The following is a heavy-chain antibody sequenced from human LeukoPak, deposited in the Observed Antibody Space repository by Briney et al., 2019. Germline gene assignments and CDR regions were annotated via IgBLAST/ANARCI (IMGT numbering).Heavy chain of an antibody. D-gene: IGHD5-18*01. CDR2: MNPNSGNT. Sequence: GASVKVSCKASGYTFTSYDINWVRQATGQGHEWMGWMNPNSGNTGYAQKFQGRVTMTRNTSISTAYMELSSLRSEDTAVYYCARGLDTAYGMDVWGQGTTVTVSS. CDR1: GYTFTSYD. J-gene: IGHJ6*02. V-gene: IGHV1-8*01. CDR3: ARGLDTAYGMDV.